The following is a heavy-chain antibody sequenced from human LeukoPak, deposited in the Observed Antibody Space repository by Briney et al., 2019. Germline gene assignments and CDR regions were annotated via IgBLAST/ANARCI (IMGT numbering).Heavy chain of an antibody. Sequence: SETLSLTCTVSGGSISSYYWSWIRQPAGKGLEWIGHIYTSGSTNYNPSLKSRVTMSVDTSKNQFSLKLSSVTAADTAVYYCARDPWDLNYFDYWGQGTLVTVSS. CDR3: ARDPWDLNYFDY. CDR1: GGSISSYY. V-gene: IGHV4-4*07. CDR2: IYTSGST. D-gene: IGHD1-26*01. J-gene: IGHJ4*02.